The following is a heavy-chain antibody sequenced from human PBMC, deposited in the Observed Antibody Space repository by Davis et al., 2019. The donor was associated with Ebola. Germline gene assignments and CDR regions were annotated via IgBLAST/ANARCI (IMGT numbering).Heavy chain of an antibody. CDR1: GGSVSSGSYY. Sequence: GSLRLSCTVSGGSVSSGSYYWSWIRQPPGKGLEWIGYIYYSGSTNYNPSLKSRVTISVDTSKNQFSLKLSSVTAADTAVYYCAGTSEGRFLEWPNRNYYYGMDVWGQGTTVTVSS. D-gene: IGHD3-3*01. V-gene: IGHV4-61*01. CDR2: IYYSGST. CDR3: AGTSEGRFLEWPNRNYYYGMDV. J-gene: IGHJ6*02.